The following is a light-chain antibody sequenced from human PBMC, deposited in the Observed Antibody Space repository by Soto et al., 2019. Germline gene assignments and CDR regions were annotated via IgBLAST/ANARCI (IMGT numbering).Light chain of an antibody. V-gene: IGLV2-23*01. CDR2: EGS. CDR1: SSDVGSYNL. J-gene: IGLJ1*01. Sequence: QSVLTQPPSASGSPGQSVTISCTGTSSDVGSYNLVSWYQQHPGKAPKLMIYEGSKRPSGVSNRFSGSKSGNTASLTISGLQAEDWADYYCCSYAGSSTYVFGTGTKLAVL. CDR3: CSYAGSSTYV.